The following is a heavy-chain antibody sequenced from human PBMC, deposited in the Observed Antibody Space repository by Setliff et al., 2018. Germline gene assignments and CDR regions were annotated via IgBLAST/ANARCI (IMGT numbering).Heavy chain of an antibody. Sequence: SETLSLTCAVYGGSFSDYYWSWIRQTPGKGLEWIGESNHGGSTSYHPSLKSRLTMSVDTSKNQFSLKLTSVTAADTAVYYCARGRMRGSCSGPSCTYDPFDIWGQGTPVTVSS. V-gene: IGHV4-34*01. CDR1: GGSFSDYY. D-gene: IGHD2-2*01. CDR2: SNHGGST. CDR3: ARGRMRGSCSGPSCTYDPFDI. J-gene: IGHJ3*02.